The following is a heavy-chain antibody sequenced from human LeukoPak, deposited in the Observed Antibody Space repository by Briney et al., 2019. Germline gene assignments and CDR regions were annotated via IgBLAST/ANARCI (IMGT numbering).Heavy chain of an antibody. J-gene: IGHJ4*02. V-gene: IGHV3-7*03. CDR3: ARAPYCSGGGCYAPGFYYFDS. Sequence: GGSLRLSCAASGFTFSDHWMSWVRQAPGKGLEWLPNINQHGTEKYYVDSVKGRFTISKDNAKNSLYLQMNSLKANDTAVYSCARAPYCSGGGCYAPGFYYFDSWGQGTLVTVSS. CDR2: INQHGTEK. CDR1: GFTFSDHW. D-gene: IGHD2-15*01.